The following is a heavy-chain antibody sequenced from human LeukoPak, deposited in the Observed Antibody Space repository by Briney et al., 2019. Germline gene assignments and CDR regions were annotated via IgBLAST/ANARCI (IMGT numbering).Heavy chain of an antibody. Sequence: SETLSLTCAVYGGSFSGYYWSWIRQPPGKGLEWIGEIKHSGSTNYNPSLKSRVTISVDTSKNQYSLNLSPVTAADTAVYYCARGRIYRGGSCYIDDWGQGTLVTVSS. J-gene: IGHJ4*02. V-gene: IGHV4-34*01. CDR1: GGSFSGYY. CDR2: IKHSGST. CDR3: ARGRIYRGGSCYIDD. D-gene: IGHD2-15*01.